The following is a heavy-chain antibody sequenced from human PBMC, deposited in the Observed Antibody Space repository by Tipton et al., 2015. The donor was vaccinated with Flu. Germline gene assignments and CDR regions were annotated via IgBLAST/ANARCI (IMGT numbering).Heavy chain of an antibody. V-gene: IGHV3-21*06. CDR1: KFASSSYT. D-gene: IGHD2-8*02. CDR3: ARQGLLISPGGFDI. Sequence: SLRLSCAASKFASSSYTMNWVRQAPGKGLEWVSSITGNSFYKYYTDSVRGRFTVSRDNTKNSLYLQMDSLRAEDTAVYYCARQGLLISPGGFDIWGQGTVVTVSS. J-gene: IGHJ3*02. CDR2: ITGNSFYK.